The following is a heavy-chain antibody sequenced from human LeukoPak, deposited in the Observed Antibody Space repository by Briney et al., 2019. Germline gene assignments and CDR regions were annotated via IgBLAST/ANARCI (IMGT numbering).Heavy chain of an antibody. J-gene: IGHJ4*02. CDR2: IYYSGST. Sequence: SETLSLTCTVSGGSISSSSYYWGWIRQPPGKGLEWIGSIYYSGSTYYNPSLKSRVTISVDTSKNQFSLKLSSVTAADTAVYYCARALGYFDTTIDYWGQGTLVTVSS. CDR3: ARALGYFDTTIDY. V-gene: IGHV4-39*07. D-gene: IGHD3-9*01. CDR1: GGSISSSSYY.